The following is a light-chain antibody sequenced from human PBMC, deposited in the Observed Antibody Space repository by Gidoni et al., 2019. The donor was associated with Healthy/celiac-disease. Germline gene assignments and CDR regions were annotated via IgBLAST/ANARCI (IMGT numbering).Light chain of an antibody. Sequence: DIQMTQSPSTLSASVGDRVTITCRASQSISSWLAWYQQKPGKAPKLLIYKASSLESGVPSRCSGSGSGKEFTLTISSLQADDVANYYCQQYNSYSRTFXQXTKVEIK. CDR1: QSISSW. CDR2: KAS. V-gene: IGKV1-5*03. CDR3: QQYNSYSRT. J-gene: IGKJ1*01.